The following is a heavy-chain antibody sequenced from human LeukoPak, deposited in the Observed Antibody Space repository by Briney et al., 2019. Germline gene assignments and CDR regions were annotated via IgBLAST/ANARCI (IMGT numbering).Heavy chain of an antibody. CDR1: GFTFSNYW. Sequence: PGGSLRLSCAVSGFTFSNYWMTWARQAPGKGLVWVSRINSDGSSTSYADSVKGRFTISRDNAKNTLYLLMNSLRAEDTAVYYCARDVHDSSGYSVDYWGQGTLVTVSS. D-gene: IGHD3-22*01. V-gene: IGHV3-74*01. CDR2: INSDGSST. CDR3: ARDVHDSSGYSVDY. J-gene: IGHJ4*02.